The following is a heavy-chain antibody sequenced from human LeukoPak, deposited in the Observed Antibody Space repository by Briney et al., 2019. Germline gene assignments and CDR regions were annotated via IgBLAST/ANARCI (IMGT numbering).Heavy chain of an antibody. V-gene: IGHV4-39*01. CDR1: GGSISSSNYY. CDR2: TYYGGST. CDR3: ARRCAEFSHDSSAYYCY. D-gene: IGHD3-22*01. J-gene: IGHJ4*02. Sequence: PAETLSLTCTVSGGSISSSNYYWGWIRQPPGKGLEWIGSTYYGGSTYYNPSLESRVTISVDTSKNQFSLRLSSVTAADTAVYYCARRCAEFSHDSSAYYCYWGQGTLVTVSS.